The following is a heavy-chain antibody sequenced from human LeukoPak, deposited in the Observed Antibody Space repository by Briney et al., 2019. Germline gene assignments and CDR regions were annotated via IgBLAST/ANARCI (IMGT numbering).Heavy chain of an antibody. CDR1: GYTFTSYG. D-gene: IGHD6-13*01. CDR2: ISAYNGNT. Sequence: GASVKVSCKASGYTFTSYGISWVRQAPGQGLERMGWISAYNGNTNYAQKLQGRVTMTRNTSISTAYMELSSLRSEDTAVYYCARSYSSSWYGGGAYYFDYWGQGTLVTVSS. CDR3: ARSYSSSWYGGGAYYFDY. J-gene: IGHJ4*02. V-gene: IGHV1-18*01.